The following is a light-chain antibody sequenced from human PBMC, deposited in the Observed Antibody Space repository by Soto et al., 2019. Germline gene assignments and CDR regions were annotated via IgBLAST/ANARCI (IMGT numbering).Light chain of an antibody. V-gene: IGLV4-69*01. CDR2: LNSDGSH. Sequence: QSVLTQSTSASASLGASVKLTCTLSSGHSSYAIAWHQQQPEKGPRYLMKLNSDGSHSKGDGIPDRFSGSSSGAERYLTISSLQSEDEADYYCQTWGTGIRVXGGGTKLTVL. CDR1: SGHSSYA. J-gene: IGLJ3*02. CDR3: QTWGTGIRV.